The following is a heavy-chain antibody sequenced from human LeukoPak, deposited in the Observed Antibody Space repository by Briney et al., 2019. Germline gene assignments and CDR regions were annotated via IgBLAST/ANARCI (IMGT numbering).Heavy chain of an antibody. CDR2: IKQDGSEK. Sequence: AGGSLRLSCAASGFIISSYWMSWVRQAPGKGLEWVANIKQDGSEKYYVDSVKGRFTISRDNAKNSLYLQMNSLRAEDTAVYYCARGYRGGYKIDYWGQGTLVTVSS. CDR3: ARGYRGGYKIDY. J-gene: IGHJ4*02. D-gene: IGHD5-24*01. V-gene: IGHV3-7*01. CDR1: GFIISSYW.